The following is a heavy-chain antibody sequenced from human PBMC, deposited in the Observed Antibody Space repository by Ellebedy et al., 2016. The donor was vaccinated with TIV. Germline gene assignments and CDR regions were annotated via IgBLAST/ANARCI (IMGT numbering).Heavy chain of an antibody. D-gene: IGHD3-16*01. V-gene: IGHV3-7*01. CDR1: GFNFSNFW. J-gene: IGHJ4*02. CDR2: TKADGSET. Sequence: PGGSLRLSCAASGFNFSNFWMSWVRQAPGKGLEWVAFTKADGSETYYVDSVKGRFTISRDNGKNSLYLQMNSLSAEDTAVYYCARYVRALDYWGQGTLVTLSS. CDR3: ARYVRALDY.